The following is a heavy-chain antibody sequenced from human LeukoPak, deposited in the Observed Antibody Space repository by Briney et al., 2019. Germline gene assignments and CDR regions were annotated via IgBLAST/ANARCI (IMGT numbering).Heavy chain of an antibody. J-gene: IGHJ4*02. CDR3: ARSIFNTGWFFDY. D-gene: IGHD6-19*01. CDR1: GGSISSSSYY. CDR2: IYYTGST. Sequence: PSGTLSLTCTVSGGSISSSSYYWGWIRQPPRKGLEWIGSIYYTGSTYSNPSLKSRATISVDTSKSQCSLKVNSVTAADTAVYYCARSIFNTGWFFDYWGQGTLVTVSS. V-gene: IGHV4-39*01.